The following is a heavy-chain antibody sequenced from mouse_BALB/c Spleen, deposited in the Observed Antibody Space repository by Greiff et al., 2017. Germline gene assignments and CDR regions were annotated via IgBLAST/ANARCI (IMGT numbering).Heavy chain of an antibody. CDR1: GYTFTDYA. J-gene: IGHJ2*01. D-gene: IGHD2-1*01. V-gene: IGHV1-67*01. Sequence: VKLMESGPELVRPGVSVKISCKGSGYTFTDYAMHWVKQSHAKSLEWIGVISTYYGNTNYNQKFKGKATMTVDKSSSTAYMELARLTSEDSAIYYCARGGNYYFDYWGQGTTLTVSS. CDR3: ARGGNYYFDY. CDR2: ISTYYGNT.